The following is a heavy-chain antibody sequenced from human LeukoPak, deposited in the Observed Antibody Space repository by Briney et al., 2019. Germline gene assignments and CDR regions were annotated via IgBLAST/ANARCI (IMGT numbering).Heavy chain of an antibody. J-gene: IGHJ4*02. Sequence: EASVKVSCKASGGTFSSYAISWVRQAPGQGLEWMGGIIPIFGTANYAQKFQGRVTITADESTSTAYMELSSLSSEDTAVYYCAKQLGYCSDGSCYFPYWGQGTLVTVSS. CDR2: IIPIFGTA. CDR1: GGTFSSYA. CDR3: AKQLGYCSDGSCYFPY. D-gene: IGHD2-15*01. V-gene: IGHV1-69*13.